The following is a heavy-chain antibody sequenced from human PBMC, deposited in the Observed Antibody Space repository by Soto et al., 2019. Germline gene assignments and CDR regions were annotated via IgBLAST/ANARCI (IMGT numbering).Heavy chain of an antibody. D-gene: IGHD2-15*01. CDR3: ARARNDGYCSGGSCYDSRWFDP. Sequence: SQTLSLTCAISGDSVSSNSAAWNWIRQSPSRGLEWLGRTYYRSKWYNDYAVSVKSRITINPDTSKNQFSLQLNSVTPEDTAVYYCARARNDGYCSGGSCYDSRWFDPWGQGTLVTVSS. V-gene: IGHV6-1*01. CDR2: TYYRSKWYN. CDR1: GDSVSSNSAA. J-gene: IGHJ5*02.